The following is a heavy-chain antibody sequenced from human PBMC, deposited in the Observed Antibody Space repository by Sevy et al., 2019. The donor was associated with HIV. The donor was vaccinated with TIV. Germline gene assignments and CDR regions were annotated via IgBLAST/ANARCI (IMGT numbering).Heavy chain of an antibody. D-gene: IGHD6-19*01. CDR2: IIPIFGTA. Sequence: ASVKVSCKASGGTFSSYAISWVRQAPGQGLEWMGGIIPIFGTANYAQKFQGRVTITADESTSTAYMELSSLRSEDTAVYYCAREGDTAVAGTSTAFDYWGQGTLVTVSS. CDR1: GGTFSSYA. CDR3: AREGDTAVAGTSTAFDY. J-gene: IGHJ4*02. V-gene: IGHV1-69*13.